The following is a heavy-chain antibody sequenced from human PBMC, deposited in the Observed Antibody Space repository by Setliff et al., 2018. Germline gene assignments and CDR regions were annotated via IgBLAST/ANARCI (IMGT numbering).Heavy chain of an antibody. CDR3: ARGRMRGSCSGPSCTYDPFDI. CDR2: LFDGGSA. Sequence: SETLSLTCAVSGYSISNGFYWGWIRQSPVKGLEWIGSLFDGGSAYYSPSLKSRASISLDASKNQFALKLTSATAADTAVYYCARGRMRGSCSGPSCTYDPFDIWGQGTPVTVSS. CDR1: GYSISNGFY. V-gene: IGHV4-38-2*01. J-gene: IGHJ3*02. D-gene: IGHD2-2*01.